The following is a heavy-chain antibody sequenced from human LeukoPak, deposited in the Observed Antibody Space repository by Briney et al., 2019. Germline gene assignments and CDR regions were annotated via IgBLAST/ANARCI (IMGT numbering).Heavy chain of an antibody. CDR1: GFTFSNYG. CDR3: AHGRLPAAMGY. J-gene: IGHJ4*02. CDR2: ITGSGGST. Sequence: PGGTLRLSCAASGFTFSNYGMNWVRQAPGKGLEWVSAITGSGGSTYYADSVKGRFTISRDNSKNTLYLQMNSLRADDTSVYYCAHGRLPAAMGYWGQGTLVTVSS. V-gene: IGHV3-23*01. D-gene: IGHD2-2*01.